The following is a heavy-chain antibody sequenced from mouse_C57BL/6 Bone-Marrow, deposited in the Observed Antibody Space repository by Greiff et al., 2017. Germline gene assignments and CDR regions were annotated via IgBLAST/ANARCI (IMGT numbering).Heavy chain of an antibody. D-gene: IGHD1-1*01. J-gene: IGHJ1*03. CDR2: IYPSDSET. CDR3: AGDDYYGSSYAWYFDV. CDR1: GYTFTSYW. V-gene: IGHV1-61*01. Sequence: VQPQQPGAEPVRPGSLVKLFCKASGYTFTSYWMARVKQRPGQGLEWIGNIYPSDSETHYNQKFKEKATLDIDKCSSTSYMQLRSLTSEDSAVYYCAGDDYYGSSYAWYFDVWGTGTTVTVSS.